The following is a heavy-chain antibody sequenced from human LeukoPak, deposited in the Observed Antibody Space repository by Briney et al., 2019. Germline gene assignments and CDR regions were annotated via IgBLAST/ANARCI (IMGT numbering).Heavy chain of an antibody. CDR1: RFTFSNYS. J-gene: IGHJ4*02. Sequence: GGSLRLSCAASRFTFSNYSMNWVRQAPGKGLEWVSAISGSGGSTYYADSVKGRFTISRDNSKNTLYLQMNSLRAEDTAVYYCAKDTAAFDYWGQGTLVTVSS. D-gene: IGHD6-13*01. V-gene: IGHV3-23*01. CDR3: AKDTAAFDY. CDR2: ISGSGGST.